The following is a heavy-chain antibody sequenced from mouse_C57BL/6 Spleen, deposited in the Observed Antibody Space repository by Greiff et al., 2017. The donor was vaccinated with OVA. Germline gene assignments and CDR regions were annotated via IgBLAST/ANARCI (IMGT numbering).Heavy chain of an antibody. D-gene: IGHD1-1*01. Sequence: VQVVESGEGLVKPGGSLKLSCAASGFTFSSYAMSWVRQTPEKRLEWVAYISSGGDYIYYADTVKGRFTISRDNARNTLYLQMSSLKSEDTAMYYCTREDYGSSYYYAMDYWGQGTSVTVSS. J-gene: IGHJ4*01. V-gene: IGHV5-9-1*02. CDR2: ISSGGDYI. CDR1: GFTFSSYA. CDR3: TREDYGSSYYYAMDY.